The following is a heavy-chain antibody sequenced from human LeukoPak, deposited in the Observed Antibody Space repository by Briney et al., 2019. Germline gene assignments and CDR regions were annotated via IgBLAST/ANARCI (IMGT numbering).Heavy chain of an antibody. CDR3: ASLYGSEGY. CDR2: IIPIFGTA. D-gene: IGHD3-10*01. CDR1: GGTFSSYA. Sequence: GSSVKVSCKASGGTFSSYAISWVRQAPGQGLEWMGGIIPIFGTANYAQKFQGRVTITTDESTSTAYMELSSLKSEDTAVYYCASLYGSEGYWGQGTLSPSPQ. V-gene: IGHV1-69*05. J-gene: IGHJ4*02.